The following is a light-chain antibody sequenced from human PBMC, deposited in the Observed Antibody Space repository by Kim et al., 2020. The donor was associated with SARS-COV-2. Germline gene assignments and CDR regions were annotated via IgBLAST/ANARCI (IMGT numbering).Light chain of an antibody. CDR3: HQYSSYSPWT. Sequence: AVGDRVTITGRASQSISSWLSWYQQKPGKAPKLLIYDSSSLENGVPSRFSGSGSATEFPLIISSLQHDECATYYCHQYSSYSPWTFGQGTKVDIK. V-gene: IGKV1-5*01. CDR1: QSISSW. CDR2: DSS. J-gene: IGKJ1*01.